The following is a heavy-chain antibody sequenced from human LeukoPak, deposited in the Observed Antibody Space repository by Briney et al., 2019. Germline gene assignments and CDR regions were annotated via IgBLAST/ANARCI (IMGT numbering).Heavy chain of an antibody. Sequence: PGGSLRLSCAASGFTFSSYEMNWVRQAPGKGLEWVSGISPSGGITYYTDSVKGRFTISRDNSKNTQSLQMNSLRTEDTAVYYCTREGMGTSFSAWFDPWGQGTLVTVSS. V-gene: IGHV3-23*01. D-gene: IGHD1-7*01. CDR1: GFTFSSYE. J-gene: IGHJ5*01. CDR2: ISPSGGIT. CDR3: TREGMGTSFSAWFDP.